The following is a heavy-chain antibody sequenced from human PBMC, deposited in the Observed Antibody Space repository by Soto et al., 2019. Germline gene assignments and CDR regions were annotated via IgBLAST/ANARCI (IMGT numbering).Heavy chain of an antibody. CDR3: ANEGITGTDWYFDL. CDR1: GFTFSSYG. V-gene: IGHV3-30*18. Sequence: QVQLVESGGGVVQPGRSLRLSCAASGFTFSSYGMHWVRQAPGKGLEWVAVISYDGSNKYYADSVKGRFTISRDNSKNTLYLQMNSLRAEDTAVCYCANEGITGTDWYFDLWGRGTLVTVSS. J-gene: IGHJ2*01. CDR2: ISYDGSNK. D-gene: IGHD1-7*01.